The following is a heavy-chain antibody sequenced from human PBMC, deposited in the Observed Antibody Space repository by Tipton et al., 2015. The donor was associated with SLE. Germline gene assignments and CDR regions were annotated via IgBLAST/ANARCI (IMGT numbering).Heavy chain of an antibody. D-gene: IGHD4-17*01. CDR3: ARDRGGDYPVHAFDI. Sequence: SLRLSCGASGFTFSNYAMNWVRQAPGKGLEWVSAISASGGSRYFADSVQGRFTISRDNSKNTLYLEVNSLRVEDTAVYYCARDRGGDYPVHAFDIWGQGTMVTVSS. CDR1: GFTFSNYA. CDR2: ISASGGSR. V-gene: IGHV3-23*01. J-gene: IGHJ3*02.